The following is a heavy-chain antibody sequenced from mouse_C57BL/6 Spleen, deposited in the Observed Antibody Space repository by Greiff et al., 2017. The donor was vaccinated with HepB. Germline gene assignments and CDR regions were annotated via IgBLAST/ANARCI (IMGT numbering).Heavy chain of an antibody. D-gene: IGHD1-1*01. Sequence: VQLQQSGAELVRPGSSVKLSCKASGYTFTSYWMHWVKQRPIQGLEWIGNIDPSDSETHYNQKFKDKATLTVDKSSSTAYMQLSSLTSEDSAVYYCARGDYYGSSLFAYWGQGTLVTVSA. CDR2: IDPSDSET. CDR3: ARGDYYGSSLFAY. J-gene: IGHJ3*01. V-gene: IGHV1-52*01. CDR1: GYTFTSYW.